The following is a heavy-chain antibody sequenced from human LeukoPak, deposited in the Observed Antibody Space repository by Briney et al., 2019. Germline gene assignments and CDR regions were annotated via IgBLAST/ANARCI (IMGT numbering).Heavy chain of an antibody. CDR3: AKCPGVGRFGEYLRYYYYYMDV. Sequence: PGGSLRHACTASGFTFSSYGMHWVRQAPGKGLEWVAFIRYDGSNKYYADSVKGRFTISRDNSKNTLYLQMNSLRAEDTAVYYCAKCPGVGRFGEYLRYYYYYMDVWGKGTTVTISS. D-gene: IGHD3-10*01. V-gene: IGHV3-30*02. CDR1: GFTFSSYG. CDR2: IRYDGSNK. J-gene: IGHJ6*03.